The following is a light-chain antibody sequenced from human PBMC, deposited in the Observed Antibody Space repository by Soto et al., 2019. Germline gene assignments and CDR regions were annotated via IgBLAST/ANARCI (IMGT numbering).Light chain of an antibody. J-gene: IGKJ4*01. CDR1: QSVSSN. CDR2: GAS. Sequence: EIVMTQSPATLSVSPGERATLSCRASQSVSSNLDWYQQKPGQAPRLLIYGASTRATGIPARFSGSGSGTEFTLTISSQQSEDFAVYYCQQYNNWPLTFGGGTKVEIK. V-gene: IGKV3-15*01. CDR3: QQYNNWPLT.